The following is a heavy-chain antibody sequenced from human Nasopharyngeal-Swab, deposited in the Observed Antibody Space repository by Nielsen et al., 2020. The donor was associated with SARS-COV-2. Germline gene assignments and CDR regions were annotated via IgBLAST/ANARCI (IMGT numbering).Heavy chain of an antibody. J-gene: IGHJ6*02. CDR3: TVDYTPYGMDV. V-gene: IGHV3-15*01. CDR2: IKSKTDGGTT. D-gene: IGHD4-11*01. Sequence: VRQAPGKGLEWVGRIKSKTDGGTTDYAAPVKGRFTTSRDDSKNTLYLQMNSLKTEDTAVYYCTVDYTPYGMDVWGQGTTVTVSS.